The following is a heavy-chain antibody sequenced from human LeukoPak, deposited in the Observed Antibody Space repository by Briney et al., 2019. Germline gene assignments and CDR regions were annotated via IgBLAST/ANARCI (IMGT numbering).Heavy chain of an antibody. Sequence: GRSLRLSCAASGFTFSSYAMHWVRQAPGKGLEWVAVISYDGSNKYYADSVKGRITISRDNSKNTLYLQMNSLRAEDTAVYYCARAGSGWYSFGYWGQGTLVTVSS. J-gene: IGHJ4*02. D-gene: IGHD6-19*01. CDR1: GFTFSSYA. CDR3: ARAGSGWYSFGY. V-gene: IGHV3-30-3*01. CDR2: ISYDGSNK.